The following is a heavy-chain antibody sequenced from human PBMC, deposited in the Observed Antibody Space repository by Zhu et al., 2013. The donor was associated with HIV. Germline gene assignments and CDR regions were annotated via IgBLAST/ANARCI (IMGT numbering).Heavy chain of an antibody. J-gene: IGHJ3*01. CDR1: GYTFTGYY. V-gene: IGHV1-2*07. CDR2: INPRNGDT. CDR3: ARDHTISYAYDV. Sequence: QVQLVQSGAEVKKPGASVKVSCKASGYTFTGYYLHWVRQAPGQGPESMGWINPRNGDTKYAPNFQGRLTLTRDTSISTIYMVLNSLTSEDTAVYYCARDHTISYAYDVWGQGTRVSVSS.